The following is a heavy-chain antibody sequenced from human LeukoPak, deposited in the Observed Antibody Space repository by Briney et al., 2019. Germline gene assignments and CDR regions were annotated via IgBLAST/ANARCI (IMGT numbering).Heavy chain of an antibody. CDR3: AKDSGSYYPTYYFDY. Sequence: PGRSLRLSCAASGFTFSSYGMHWVRQAPGKGLEWVAVIWYDGSNKYYADSVKGRFTISRDNSKNTLYLQMNSLRAEDTAVYHCAKDSGSYYPTYYFDYWGRGTLVTVSS. J-gene: IGHJ4*02. V-gene: IGHV3-33*06. CDR1: GFTFSSYG. CDR2: IWYDGSNK. D-gene: IGHD1-26*01.